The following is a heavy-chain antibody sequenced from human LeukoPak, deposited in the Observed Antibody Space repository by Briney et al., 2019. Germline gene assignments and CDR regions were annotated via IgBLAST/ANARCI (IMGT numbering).Heavy chain of an antibody. Sequence: ASVKVSCKASGGTFSSYAISWVRQAPGQGLEWMGGIIPIFGTANYAQKFQGRVTITADKSTSTAYMELSSLRSEDTGVYYCARVPGGYYFDYWGQGTLVTVSS. CDR1: GGTFSSYA. CDR3: ARVPGGYYFDY. V-gene: IGHV1-69*06. J-gene: IGHJ4*02. D-gene: IGHD4-23*01. CDR2: IIPIFGTA.